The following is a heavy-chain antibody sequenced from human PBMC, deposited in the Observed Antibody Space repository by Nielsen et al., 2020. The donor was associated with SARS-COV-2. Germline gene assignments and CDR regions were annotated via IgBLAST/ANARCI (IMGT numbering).Heavy chain of an antibody. CDR2: IKQDGSEK. CDR3: ARDPVYCSSTSCYYYYGMDV. D-gene: IGHD2-2*01. V-gene: IGHV3-7*03. J-gene: IGHJ6*02. CDR1: GFTFSSYW. Sequence: GESLKISCAASGFTFSSYWMSWVRQAPGKGLEWVANIKQDGSEKYYVDPVKGRFTISRDNAKNSLYLQMNSLRAEDTAVYYCARDPVYCSSTSCYYYYGMDVWGQGTTVTVSS.